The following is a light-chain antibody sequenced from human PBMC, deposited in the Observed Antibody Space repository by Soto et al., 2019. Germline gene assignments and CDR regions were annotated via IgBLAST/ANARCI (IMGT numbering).Light chain of an antibody. V-gene: IGKV1-5*03. CDR2: KAS. CDR1: QTISSW. Sequence: QMTQSPSTLSGYVVAIVNITGRASQTISSWLAWYQQKPGKAPKLLIYKASTLKSGVPSRFSGSGSGTEFTLTINSLQSEDFAVYYCKQYQNLWTCGKGNTGAI. CDR3: KQYQNLWT. J-gene: IGKJ1*01.